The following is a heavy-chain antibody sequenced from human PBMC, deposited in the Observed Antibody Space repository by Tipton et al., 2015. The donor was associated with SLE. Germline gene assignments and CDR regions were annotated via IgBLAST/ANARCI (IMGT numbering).Heavy chain of an antibody. V-gene: IGHV1-18*01. CDR2: ISANNGDT. CDR3: ARECSGTGCLDY. D-gene: IGHD2-8*02. CDR1: GYTFTNYG. Sequence: QLVQSGAEVRKPGASVKVSYKASGYTFTNYGISWVRQAPGQGLEWMGWISANNGDTKYAQRFQGRVTMTTDTSTSTTYMALRSPRSDDTAIYYCARECSGTGCLDYWGQGTLVTVSS. J-gene: IGHJ4*02.